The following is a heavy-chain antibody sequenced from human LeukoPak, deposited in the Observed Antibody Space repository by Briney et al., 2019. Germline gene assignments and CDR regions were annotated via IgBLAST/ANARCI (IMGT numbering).Heavy chain of an antibody. V-gene: IGHV4-59*12. CDR1: GGSISSYY. CDR2: IYYSGST. J-gene: IGHJ4*02. CDR3: AIGIAAASDY. Sequence: SETLSLTCTVSGGSISSYYWSWIRQPPGKGLEWIGYIYYSGSTNYNPSLKSRVTISVDTSKNQFSLKLSSVTAADTAVYYCAIGIAAASDYWGQGTLVTVSS. D-gene: IGHD6-13*01.